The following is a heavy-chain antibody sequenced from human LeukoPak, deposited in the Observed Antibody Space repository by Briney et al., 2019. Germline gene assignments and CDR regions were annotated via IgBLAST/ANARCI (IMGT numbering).Heavy chain of an antibody. CDR3: ARALRVEAYGMDV. Sequence: GGSLRLSCAASGFTFSDYYMSWIRQAPGKGLEWDSYISSSGSTIYYADSVKGRFTISRDNAKNSLYLQMNSLRAEDTAVYYCARALRVEAYGMDVWGQGTTVTVSS. V-gene: IGHV3-11*01. J-gene: IGHJ6*02. CDR2: ISSSGSTI. CDR1: GFTFSDYY. D-gene: IGHD4-17*01.